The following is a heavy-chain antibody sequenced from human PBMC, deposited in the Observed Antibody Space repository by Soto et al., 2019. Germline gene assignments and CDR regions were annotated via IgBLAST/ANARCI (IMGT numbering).Heavy chain of an antibody. CDR1: GFTLSNYW. CDR3: VRELGLAY. D-gene: IGHD7-27*01. Sequence: GGSLRLSCAASGFTLSNYWMTWVRQAPGKGLEWVANINKDGSQKNYVDSVKGRFTIARENGQNSLSLQMNSLRVEDTAVYYCVRELGLAYWGQGALVTVYS. V-gene: IGHV3-7*03. CDR2: INKDGSQK. J-gene: IGHJ4*02.